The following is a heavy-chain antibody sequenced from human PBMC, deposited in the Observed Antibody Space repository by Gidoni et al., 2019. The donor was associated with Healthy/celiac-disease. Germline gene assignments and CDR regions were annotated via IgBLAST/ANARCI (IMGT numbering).Heavy chain of an antibody. CDR3: AHSYDFWSGYSFDY. CDR2: IYWDDDK. Sequence: QITSKESGPTPVKPTQTLTLTGTFSGFRRSTSGVGGGWLRQPPGTALEWLALIYWDDDKRYSPSRTSRLTLTKNTSKNQVVLTMTNLDPVDTATYYCAHSYDFWSGYSFDYWGQGTLVTVSS. CDR1: GFRRSTSGVG. V-gene: IGHV2-5*02. D-gene: IGHD3-3*01. J-gene: IGHJ4*02.